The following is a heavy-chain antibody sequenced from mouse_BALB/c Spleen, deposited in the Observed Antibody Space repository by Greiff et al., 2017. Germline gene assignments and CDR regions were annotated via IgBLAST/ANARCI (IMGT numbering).Heavy chain of an antibody. CDR1: GYTFTDYY. V-gene: IGHV1-19*01. D-gene: IGHD3-1*01. Sequence: VQLKQSGPELVKPGASVKMSCKASGYTFTDYYMDWVKQSHGESFEWIGRVNPYNGGTSYNQKFKGKATLTVDKSSSTAYMELNSLTSEDSAVYYCARSGEGYYAMDYWGQGTSVTISS. CDR3: ARSGEGYYAMDY. CDR2: VNPYNGGT. J-gene: IGHJ4*01.